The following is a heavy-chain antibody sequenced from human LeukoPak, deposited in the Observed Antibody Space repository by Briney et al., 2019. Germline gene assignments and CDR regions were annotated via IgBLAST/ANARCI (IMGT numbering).Heavy chain of an antibody. Sequence: GGSLRLSCAASGSTFSDAWMSWVRQAPGKGLEWVGRIKSKTDGGTTDYAAPVKGRFTISRDDSKNTLYLQMNSLKTEDTAVYYCTTEHYDFWSGYHEYWGQGTLVTVSS. CDR1: GSTFSDAW. CDR3: TTEHYDFWSGYHEY. V-gene: IGHV3-15*01. D-gene: IGHD3-3*01. J-gene: IGHJ4*02. CDR2: IKSKTDGGTT.